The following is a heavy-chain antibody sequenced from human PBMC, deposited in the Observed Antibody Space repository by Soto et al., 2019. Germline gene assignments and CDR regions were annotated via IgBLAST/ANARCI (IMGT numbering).Heavy chain of an antibody. D-gene: IGHD3-3*01. CDR2: IYYSGST. V-gene: IGHV4-61*01. CDR3: ARDTAGGYDFWSGYSSYYYYGMDV. CDR1: GGSVSSGSYY. J-gene: IGHJ6*02. Sequence: SETLSLTCTVSGGSVSSGSYYGSWIRQPPGKGLEWIGYIYYSGSTNYNPSLKSRVTISVDTSKNQFSLKLSSVTAADTAVYYCARDTAGGYDFWSGYSSYYYYGMDVWGQGTTVTVS.